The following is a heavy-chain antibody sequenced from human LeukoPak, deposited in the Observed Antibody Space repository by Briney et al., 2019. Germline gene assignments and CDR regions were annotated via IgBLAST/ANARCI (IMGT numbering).Heavy chain of an antibody. Sequence: SETLSLTCTVSGGSISSYYWSWIRQPPGKGLEWIGYIYYSGSTNYNPSLKSRVTISVDTSKNQFYLKLSSVTAADTAVYYCARDLRQQLVRRAFDIWGQGTMVTVSS. J-gene: IGHJ3*02. V-gene: IGHV4-59*12. CDR1: GGSISSYY. CDR3: ARDLRQQLVRRAFDI. D-gene: IGHD6-13*01. CDR2: IYYSGST.